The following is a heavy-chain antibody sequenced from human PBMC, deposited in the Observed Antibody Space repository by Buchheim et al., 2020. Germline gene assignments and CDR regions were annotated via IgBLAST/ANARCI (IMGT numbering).Heavy chain of an antibody. V-gene: IGHV3-48*03. CDR3: ARVGATYF. Sequence: EVHLVASGGGLVQPGGSLRLSCTGSGFTFNTYEMNWVRQAPGKGLEWVSYISGSGSVIDYADSVKGRFTLSRDNAKHSLYLQMNSLRVEDTAVYYCARVGATYFWGQGTL. D-gene: IGHD1-26*01. J-gene: IGHJ4*02. CDR1: GFTFNTYE. CDR2: ISGSGSVI.